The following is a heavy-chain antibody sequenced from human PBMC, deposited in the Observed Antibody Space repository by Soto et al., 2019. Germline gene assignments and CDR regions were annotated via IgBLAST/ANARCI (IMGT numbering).Heavy chain of an antibody. Sequence: ASVKVSCKASGGTFSSYAISWVRQAPGQGLEWMGGIIPILGIANYAQKFQGRVMITADKSPSTAYMELSSLRSEDTAVYYCARSSGSYYYYYGMDVWGQGTTVTVSS. CDR1: GGTFSSYA. D-gene: IGHD1-26*01. V-gene: IGHV1-69*10. J-gene: IGHJ6*02. CDR2: IIPILGIA. CDR3: ARSSGSYYYYYGMDV.